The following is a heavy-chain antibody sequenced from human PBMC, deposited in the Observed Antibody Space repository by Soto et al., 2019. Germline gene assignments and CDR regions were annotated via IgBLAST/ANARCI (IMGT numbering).Heavy chain of an antibody. V-gene: IGHV5-51*01. CDR3: VRRGYSYAELRVLDV. J-gene: IGHJ6*02. Sequence: GESLNISCQGSGFIFTTYCIGWVRQMTGKGLEWMGNIYPGDSDTRYSPSFQGQVTISADKSISTAYLQWGSLKASDTATYYCVRRGYSYAELRVLDVWGQGTTVTVSS. CDR1: GFIFTTYC. D-gene: IGHD5-18*01. CDR2: IYPGDSDT.